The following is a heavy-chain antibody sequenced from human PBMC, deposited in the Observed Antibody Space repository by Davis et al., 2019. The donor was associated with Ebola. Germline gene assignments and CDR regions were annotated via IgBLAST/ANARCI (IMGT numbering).Heavy chain of an antibody. V-gene: IGHV3-30-3*01. D-gene: IGHD3-9*01. CDR1: GITFSRYA. CDR2: ISYAGTND. Sequence: GESLKISCAVSGITFSRYAMHWVRQAPGKGLEWVAVISYAGTNDYYADSVKGRFTISRDNSKNTLHLQMNSLRPEDTAVYYCAKDVRYFFWLAGMDVWGQGTTVTVSS. CDR3: AKDVRYFFWLAGMDV. J-gene: IGHJ6*02.